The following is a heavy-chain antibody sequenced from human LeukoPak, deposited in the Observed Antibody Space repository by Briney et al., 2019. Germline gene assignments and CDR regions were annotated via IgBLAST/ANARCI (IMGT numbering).Heavy chain of an antibody. J-gene: IGHJ4*02. CDR1: GYTLTELS. Sequence: ASVTVSCKVSGYTLTELSMHWVRRAPGKGLEWMGGFDPEDGETIYAQKFQGRDTMTEDTSTDTAYMELSSLRSEDTAVYYCATGVDTAMVTGYWGQGTLVTVSS. D-gene: IGHD5-18*01. CDR2: FDPEDGET. V-gene: IGHV1-24*01. CDR3: ATGVDTAMVTGY.